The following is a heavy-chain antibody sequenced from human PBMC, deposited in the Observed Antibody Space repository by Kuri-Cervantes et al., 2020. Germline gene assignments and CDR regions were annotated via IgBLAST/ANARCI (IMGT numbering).Heavy chain of an antibody. J-gene: IGHJ6*03. CDR2: ISGSGHIT. Sequence: GGSLRLSCAAPGFIFDSYAMSWVRQVPGKGLEWVSSISGSGHITYYADSVEGRFIILRDNSKNTLYLQMNGLRVEDAAIYYCATSSNGYSNYYYYMDVWGKGTTVTVSS. CDR1: GFIFDSYA. CDR3: ATSSNGYSNYYYYMDV. V-gene: IGHV3-23*01. D-gene: IGHD2-21*01.